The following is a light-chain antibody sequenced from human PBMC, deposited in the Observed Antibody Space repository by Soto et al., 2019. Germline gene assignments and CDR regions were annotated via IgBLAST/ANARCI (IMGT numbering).Light chain of an antibody. CDR1: QSVTNW. CDR3: QQYSSYLT. V-gene: IGKV1-5*03. Sequence: DVKLTQSPSTLSASVGDRVTITCRASQSVTNWLAWYQQKPGKAPKLLIYKASNLESGVPSRFSGSGSGTEFTLTISSLQPDDFATYYCQQYSSYLTSAG. CDR2: KAS. J-gene: IGKJ4*01.